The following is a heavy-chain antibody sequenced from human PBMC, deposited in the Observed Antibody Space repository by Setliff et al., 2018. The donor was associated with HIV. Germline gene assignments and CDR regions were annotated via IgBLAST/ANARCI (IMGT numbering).Heavy chain of an antibody. Sequence: SVKVSCKASGGTFSSYAISWVRQAPGQGLEWMGGIIPILGIANYAQKFQGRVTITADKSTSTAYMELSSLRSEETAVYYCARGDYFGSQSPRGFYFDYWGQGTLVTVSS. D-gene: IGHD3-10*01. CDR2: IIPILGIA. CDR1: GGTFSSYA. J-gene: IGHJ4*02. V-gene: IGHV1-69*10. CDR3: ARGDYFGSQSPRGFYFDY.